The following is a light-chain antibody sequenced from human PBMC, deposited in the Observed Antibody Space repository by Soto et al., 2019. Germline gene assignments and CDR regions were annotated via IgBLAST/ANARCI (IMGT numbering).Light chain of an antibody. Sequence: DIQMTQSPSSLSASVGDRVTITCRASQSISNYLNWYQQKPGKAPKLLIYAASRMQSGVPSRFSGSGSETYFTLTISSLQPDDSATYYCQQSFSPLWTFGQGTKV. CDR1: QSISNY. V-gene: IGKV1-39*01. J-gene: IGKJ1*01. CDR2: AAS. CDR3: QQSFSPLWT.